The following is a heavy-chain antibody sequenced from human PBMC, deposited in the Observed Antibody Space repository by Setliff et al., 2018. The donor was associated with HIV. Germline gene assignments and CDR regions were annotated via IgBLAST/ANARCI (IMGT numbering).Heavy chain of an antibody. CDR3: ARSIHGGGSEPFDT. Sequence: SETLSLTCSVSGDSVGSGSYYWSWIRQSPGKGLEWLGYIYYSGSTTYNPSLRSRVTMSVDTSNNQFSLSLRSVTAADTAIYYCARSIHGGGSEPFDTWGQGILVTVSS. CDR1: GDSVGSGSYY. J-gene: IGHJ5*02. D-gene: IGHD3-10*01. V-gene: IGHV4-61*01. CDR2: IYYSGST.